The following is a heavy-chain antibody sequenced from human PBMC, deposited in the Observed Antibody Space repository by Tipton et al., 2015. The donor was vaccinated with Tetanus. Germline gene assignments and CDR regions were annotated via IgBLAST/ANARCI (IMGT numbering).Heavy chain of an antibody. J-gene: IGHJ4*02. CDR1: GGSSSSFY. V-gene: IGHV4-34*01. CDR2: INQRGAT. D-gene: IGHD4-23*01. CDR3: ARYKTSLVTPGKYFDS. Sequence: LRLSCAVSGGSSSSFYWSWIRQTPGGGLQWIGEINQRGATYNPSLKSRATISVDSSNTQLSLNLTAVTAADTAVYFCARYKTSLVTPGKYFDSWGQGALVTVSS.